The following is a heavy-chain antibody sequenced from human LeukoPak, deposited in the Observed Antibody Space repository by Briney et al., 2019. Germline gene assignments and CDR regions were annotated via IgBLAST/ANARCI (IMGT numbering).Heavy chain of an antibody. CDR1: GGTFSSYA. D-gene: IGHD5-12*01. Sequence: SVKVSCKASGGTFSSYAISWVRQAPGQGLEWMGGNIPIFGTANYAQKFQGRVTITADESTSTAYMELSSLRSEDTAVYYCARDSVGYSGYDYLLSSYGMDVWGQGTTVTVSS. CDR2: NIPIFGTA. CDR3: ARDSVGYSGYDYLLSSYGMDV. J-gene: IGHJ6*02. V-gene: IGHV1-69*13.